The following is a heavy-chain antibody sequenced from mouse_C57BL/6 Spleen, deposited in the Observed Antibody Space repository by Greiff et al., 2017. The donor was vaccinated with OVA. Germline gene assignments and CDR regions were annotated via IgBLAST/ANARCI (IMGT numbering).Heavy chain of an antibody. CDR1: GFTFSSYA. CDR3: ARDHGSSSWYFDV. V-gene: IGHV5-4*01. J-gene: IGHJ1*03. D-gene: IGHD1-1*01. Sequence: EVHLVASGGGLVKPGGSLKLSCAASGFTFSSYAMSWVRQTPEKRLEWVATISDGGSYTYYPDNVKGRFTISRDNAKNNLYLQMSHLKSEDTAMYYCARDHGSSSWYFDVWGTGTTVTVSS. CDR2: ISDGGSYT.